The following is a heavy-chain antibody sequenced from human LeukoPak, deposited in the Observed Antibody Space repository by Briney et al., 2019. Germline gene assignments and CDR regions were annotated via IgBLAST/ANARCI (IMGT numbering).Heavy chain of an antibody. CDR1: GGSISSYY. CDR2: IYYSGST. CDR3: ARDNHDILTGYHNWFDP. J-gene: IGHJ5*02. V-gene: IGHV4-59*01. D-gene: IGHD3-9*01. Sequence: SETLSLTCTVSGGSISSYYWSWIRQPPGKGLEWIWYIYYSGSTNYNPSLKSRVTISVDTSKNQFSLKLSSVTAADTAVYYFARDNHDILTGYHNWFDPWGQGTLVTVSS.